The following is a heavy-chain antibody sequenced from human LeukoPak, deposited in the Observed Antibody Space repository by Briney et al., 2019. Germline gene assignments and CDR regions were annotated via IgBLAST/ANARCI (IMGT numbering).Heavy chain of an antibody. CDR2: IIPILGIA. D-gene: IGHD3-22*01. CDR3: AREMYYYDSSGYYRFDY. Sequence: ASVKVSCTASGGTFSSYAISWVRQAPGQGLEWMGRIIPILGIANYAQKFQGRVTITADKSTSTAYMELSSLRSEDTAVYYCAREMYYYDSSGYYRFDYWAREPWSPSPQ. V-gene: IGHV1-69*04. J-gene: IGHJ4*02. CDR1: GGTFSSYA.